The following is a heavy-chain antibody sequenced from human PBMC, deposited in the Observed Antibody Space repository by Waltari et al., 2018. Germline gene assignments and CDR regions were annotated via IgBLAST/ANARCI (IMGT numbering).Heavy chain of an antibody. V-gene: IGHV3-48*04. CDR3: AREEVRYCSGGTCSDFDY. Sequence: EVQLVESGGGLVQPGGSLRLSCAASGLPFSRYTMNWVRQAPGKGLEWVSSISSTSSSISYADSVKGRIITSRDNDKNSLYLQMNSLRAEDTAVYYCAREEVRYCSGGTCSDFDYWGQGTLVTVSS. D-gene: IGHD2-15*01. CDR1: GLPFSRYT. CDR2: ISSTSSSI. J-gene: IGHJ4*02.